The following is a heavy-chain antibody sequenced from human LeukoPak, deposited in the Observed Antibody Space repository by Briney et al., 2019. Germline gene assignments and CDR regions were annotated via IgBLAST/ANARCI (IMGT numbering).Heavy chain of an antibody. CDR3: ARHLYCTNGVCSLDY. D-gene: IGHD2-8*01. CDR2: IYYSGST. Sequence: PSETLSLTCTVSGGSISSSSYYWGWIRQPPGKGLEWIGSIYYSGSTYYNPSLKSRVTISVDTSKNQFSLKLSSVTAADTAVYYCARHLYCTNGVCSLDYWGQGTLVTVSS. J-gene: IGHJ4*02. V-gene: IGHV4-39*01. CDR1: GGSISSSSYY.